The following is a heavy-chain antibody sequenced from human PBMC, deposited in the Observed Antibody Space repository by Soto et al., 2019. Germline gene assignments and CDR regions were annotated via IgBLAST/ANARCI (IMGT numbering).Heavy chain of an antibody. CDR3: AREVAADGTFREDVFDI. D-gene: IGHD6-13*01. J-gene: IGHJ3*02. V-gene: IGHV1-69*12. CDR1: GGTFSNHA. Sequence: QVQLVQSGAEVKKPRSSVKVSCKASGGTFSNHAINWVRQAPGQGLEWMGRIIPIFTTTDYAQRFQGRVTITADESTITAYMELSSLKHDDTAVYYCAREVAADGTFREDVFDIWGQGTMVTVSS. CDR2: IIPIFTTT.